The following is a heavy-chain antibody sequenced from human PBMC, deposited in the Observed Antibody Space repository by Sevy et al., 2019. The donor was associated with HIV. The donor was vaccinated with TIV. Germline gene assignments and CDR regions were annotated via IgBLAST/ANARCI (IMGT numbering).Heavy chain of an antibody. CDR2: IHNSGDTT. D-gene: IGHD6-13*01. CDR3: VKGGSISATGNDSFDI. CDR1: GFTFSNYG. Sequence: GGSLRLSCAASGFTFSNYGMNWVRQAPGKGLEWVSVIHNSGDTTYYADSVKGRFTISRDNSDNTLYLQINSLRAEDTAVYYCVKGGSISATGNDSFDIWGQGTMVTVSS. V-gene: IGHV3-23*01. J-gene: IGHJ3*02.